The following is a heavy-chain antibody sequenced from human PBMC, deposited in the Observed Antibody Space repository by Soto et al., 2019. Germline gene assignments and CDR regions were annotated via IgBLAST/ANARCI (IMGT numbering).Heavy chain of an antibody. D-gene: IGHD2-15*01. V-gene: IGHV3-30-3*01. Sequence: QVQLVESGGGVVQPGRSLRLSCAASGFTFSSYAMYWVRQAPGKGLEWVAVISYDGNNKYYADSVKGRFTISRDNSKNTLYLQMNSLRTEYMAVYYCARAGCDGGSCYTLVGLRYGMDVWGQGTTVTVSS. CDR3: ARAGCDGGSCYTLVGLRYGMDV. CDR2: ISYDGNNK. CDR1: GFTFSSYA. J-gene: IGHJ6*02.